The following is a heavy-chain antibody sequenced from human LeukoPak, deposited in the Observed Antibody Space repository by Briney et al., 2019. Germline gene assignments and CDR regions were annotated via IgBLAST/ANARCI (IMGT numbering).Heavy chain of an antibody. CDR2: INHSGST. V-gene: IGHV4-34*01. J-gene: IGHJ4*02. CDR3: AREARGMSIFGVVINYFDY. CDR1: GGSFSGYY. D-gene: IGHD3-3*01. Sequence: SETLSLTCAVYGGSFSGYYWSWIRQPPGKGLEWIGEINHSGSTNYNPSLKSRVTISVDTSKNQFSLKLSSVTAADTAVHYCAREARGMSIFGVVINYFDYWGQGTLVTVSS.